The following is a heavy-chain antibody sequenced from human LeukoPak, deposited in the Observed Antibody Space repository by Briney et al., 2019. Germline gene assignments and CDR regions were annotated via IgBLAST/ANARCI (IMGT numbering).Heavy chain of an antibody. CDR1: GYTFSSYC. CDR3: AREVGRVRYFDY. J-gene: IGHJ4*02. D-gene: IGHD2-2*01. V-gene: IGHV5-10-1*01. Sequence: GESLRMSCKGSGYTFSSYCISWERQMPGKGLEWMGRIDPSDSYTNYSPSFQGHVTISADKSISTAYLQWSSLKASDIAMYYCAREVGRVRYFDYWGQGSLVTVSS. CDR2: IDPSDSYT.